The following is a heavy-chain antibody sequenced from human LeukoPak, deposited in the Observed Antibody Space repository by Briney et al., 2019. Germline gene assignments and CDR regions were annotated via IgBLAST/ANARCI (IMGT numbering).Heavy chain of an antibody. D-gene: IGHD3-9*01. CDR1: GYTFTGYY. J-gene: IGHJ4*02. CDR2: INPNSGGT. V-gene: IGHV1-2*02. CDR3: ARDLHFGLYDILTGYFPD. Sequence: ASVKVSCKSSGYTFTGYYMHWVRQAPGQGLEWMGWINPNSGGTNYAQKFQGRGTMTRDTSISTAYMELSRLRSDDTAVYYCARDLHFGLYDILTGYFPDWGQGTLVTVSS.